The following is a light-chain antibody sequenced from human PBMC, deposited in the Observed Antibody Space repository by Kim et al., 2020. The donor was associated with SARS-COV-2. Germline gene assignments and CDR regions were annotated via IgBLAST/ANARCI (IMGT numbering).Light chain of an antibody. J-gene: IGKJ1*01. V-gene: IGKV1-5*01. CDR2: EAS. CDR1: QSISIS. Sequence: GDRVTITCRASQSISISLAWYQQKPGKAPNLLIYEASSLQSGVPSRFSGSGSGTEFTLTISSLQPDDIATYYCQHYDVYSGTFGQGTKVDIK. CDR3: QHYDVYSGT.